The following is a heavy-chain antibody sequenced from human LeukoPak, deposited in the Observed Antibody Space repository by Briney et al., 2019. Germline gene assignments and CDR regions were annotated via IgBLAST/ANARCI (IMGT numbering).Heavy chain of an antibody. Sequence: PGGSLRLSCAASGFTFSSFWMSWVRLAPGKGLEWVANIKTDGSEKYYVDSVKGRFTISRDNAKNSLYLQMNSLRAEDTAVYYCAIDSRGPASWGQGTLVTVSS. CDR3: AIDSRGPAS. D-gene: IGHD3-10*01. J-gene: IGHJ4*02. V-gene: IGHV3-7*05. CDR1: GFTFSSFW. CDR2: IKTDGSEK.